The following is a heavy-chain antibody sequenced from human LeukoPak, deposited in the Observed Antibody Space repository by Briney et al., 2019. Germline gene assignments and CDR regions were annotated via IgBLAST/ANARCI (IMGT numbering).Heavy chain of an antibody. V-gene: IGHV4-39*07. D-gene: IGHD3-3*01. CDR1: GGSISSSSYY. CDR3: ARDPRVVRVHLYYYGMDV. CDR2: IYYSGST. Sequence: SETLSLTCTVSGGSISSSSYYWGWIRQPPGKGLEWIGSIYYSGSTYYNPSLKSRVTISVDTSKNQFSLKLSSVTAADTAVYYCARDPRVVRVHLYYYGMDVWGQGTTVTVSS. J-gene: IGHJ6*02.